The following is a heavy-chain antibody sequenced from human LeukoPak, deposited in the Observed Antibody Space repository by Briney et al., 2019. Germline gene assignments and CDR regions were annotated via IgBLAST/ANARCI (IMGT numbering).Heavy chain of an antibody. Sequence: GGSLRLSCGASGFTFSSYGMYWVRQASGKGLEWVAFIRYDGSNKYYADSVKGRFTISRDNSKNTLYLQMNSLRAEDTAVYYCARVSGYSSSWPDYWGQGTLVTVSS. CDR2: IRYDGSNK. D-gene: IGHD6-13*01. J-gene: IGHJ4*02. CDR1: GFTFSSYG. V-gene: IGHV3-30*02. CDR3: ARVSGYSSSWPDY.